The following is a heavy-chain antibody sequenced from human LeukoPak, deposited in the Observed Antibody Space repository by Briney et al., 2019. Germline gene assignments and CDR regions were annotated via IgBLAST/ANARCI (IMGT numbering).Heavy chain of an antibody. V-gene: IGHV3-33*01. CDR2: IWFDGSNK. Sequence: PGGSLRLSCAASGFTFSNYGMHWVRQAPGKGLEWVAVIWFDGSNKYYADSVKGRFTISRDNSKNMLYLQMNSLRAEDTAVFYCARSRNFDYWGQGTLVTVSS. J-gene: IGHJ4*02. CDR1: GFTFSNYG. CDR3: ARSRNFDY.